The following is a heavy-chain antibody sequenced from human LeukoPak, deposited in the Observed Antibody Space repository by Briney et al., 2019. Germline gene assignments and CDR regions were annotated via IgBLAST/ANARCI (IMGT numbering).Heavy chain of an antibody. Sequence: PSETLSLTCTVSGGSISSSSYYWGWIRQPPGKGLEWIGSIYYSGSTYYNPSLKSRVTISVDTSKNQFSLKLSSVTAADTAVYYCARVKGSGVATTMIDYWGQGTLVTVSS. J-gene: IGHJ4*02. CDR2: IYYSGST. D-gene: IGHD5-12*01. CDR3: ARVKGSGVATTMIDY. V-gene: IGHV4-39*01. CDR1: GGSISSSSYY.